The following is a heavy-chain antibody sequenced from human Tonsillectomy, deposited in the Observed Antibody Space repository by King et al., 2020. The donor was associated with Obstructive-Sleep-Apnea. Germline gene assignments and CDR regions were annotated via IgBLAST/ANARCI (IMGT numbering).Heavy chain of an antibody. V-gene: IGHV4-59*01. Sequence: VQLQESGPGLVKPSETLSLTCTVSGGSISSYFWSWIRQPPGKGLEWIGYIYYSGSTNYNPSLKSRVTISVDTSKNQFSLKLSSVTAADTAVYYCARLTREWELNYYFDYWGQGTLVTVSS. J-gene: IGHJ4*02. CDR3: ARLTREWELNYYFDY. CDR1: GGSISSYF. D-gene: IGHD1-26*01. CDR2: IYYSGST.